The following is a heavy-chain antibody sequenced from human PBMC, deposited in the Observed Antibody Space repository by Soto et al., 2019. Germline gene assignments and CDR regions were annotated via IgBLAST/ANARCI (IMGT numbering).Heavy chain of an antibody. CDR2: ISWNSGSI. Sequence: EVQLVESGGGLVQPGRSLRLSCAASGFTFDDYAMHWVRQAPGKGLEWVSGISWNSGSIGYADSVKGRFTISRDNAKNSLYLQMNSLRAEDTALYYCAKDMADGSGYYYYGMDVWGQGTTVTVSS. CDR3: AKDMADGSGYYYYGMDV. V-gene: IGHV3-9*01. CDR1: GFTFDDYA. J-gene: IGHJ6*02. D-gene: IGHD3-10*01.